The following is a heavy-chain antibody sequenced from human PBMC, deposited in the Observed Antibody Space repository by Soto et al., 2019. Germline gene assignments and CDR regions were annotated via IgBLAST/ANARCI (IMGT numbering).Heavy chain of an antibody. J-gene: IGHJ4*02. CDR2: IYNNETF. CDR1: GASVSSGSFY. CDR3: ARVPLRYSSSHNFDS. Sequence: SETLSPTCSVSGASVSSGSFYWSWIRQPPGKGLEWIGFIYNNETFNYNPSLKSRVTLSVDTSKHQFSLKLSSVTAADTAVYYCARVPLRYSSSHNFDSWGQGALVTVSP. D-gene: IGHD6-19*01. V-gene: IGHV4-61*01.